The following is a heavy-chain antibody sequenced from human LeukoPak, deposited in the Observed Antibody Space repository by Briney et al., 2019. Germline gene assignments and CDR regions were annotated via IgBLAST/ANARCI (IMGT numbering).Heavy chain of an antibody. Sequence: GGYLRLPCAVSGFTFSSYYMSWGRQDPGKGLEWVADIKQDGNEKYYVDSVKGRFTISRDNAKNSLLLQMNSLRAEDTAVYYCVREGGEYLSGPFDPWGQGALDTVSS. J-gene: IGHJ5*02. CDR3: VREGGEYLSGPFDP. CDR1: GFTFSSYY. V-gene: IGHV3-7*01. CDR2: IKQDGNEK. D-gene: IGHD1-26*01.